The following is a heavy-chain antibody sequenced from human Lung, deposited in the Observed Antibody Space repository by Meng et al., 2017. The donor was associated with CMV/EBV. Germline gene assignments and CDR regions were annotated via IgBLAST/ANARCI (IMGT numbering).Heavy chain of an antibody. V-gene: IGHV3-48*03. CDR3: AREGGKYCSGDNCYYDAFDM. J-gene: IGHJ3*02. CDR1: GFSFSSYE. CDR2: STRSGDTT. Sequence: SXKISXAGSGFSFSSYEMNWVRQAPGKGLVWVSYSTRSGDTTYYADSVKGRFTISRDNAKNSLYLQINSLRAEDTGVYYCAREGGKYCSGDNCYYDAFDMWGQGTXVTVAS. D-gene: IGHD2-15*01.